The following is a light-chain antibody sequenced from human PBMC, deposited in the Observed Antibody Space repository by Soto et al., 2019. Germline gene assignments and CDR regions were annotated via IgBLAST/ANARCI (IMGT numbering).Light chain of an antibody. CDR3: SSYTSSSTLV. V-gene: IGLV2-11*01. CDR2: DVN. J-gene: IGLJ1*01. Sequence: QSVLTQPRSVSGSPGQSVTISCTGTSXDVGGYNYVSWYQQHPGKAPKLIIYDVNRRPSGVPDRFSGSKSGNTASLTISGLQAEDEADYYCSSYTSSSTLVFGTGTKVTVL. CDR1: SXDVGGYNY.